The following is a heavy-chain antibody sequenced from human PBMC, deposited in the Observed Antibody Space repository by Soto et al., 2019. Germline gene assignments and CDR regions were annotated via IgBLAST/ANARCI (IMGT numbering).Heavy chain of an antibody. V-gene: IGHV4-61*01. CDR2: IHYFGST. D-gene: IGHD1-26*01. CDR3: ARGGSYVGFDS. CDR1: GGSLNSSSYF. Sequence: QVHLQESGPGLVKPSETLSLTCTVSGGSLNSSSYFWSWIRQPPGKGLEWIGYIHYFGSTKYNPSLESRVVISVDTAKNHFSLKVPSVTAADTAMYFCARGGSYVGFDSWGQGARVTVSS. J-gene: IGHJ4*02.